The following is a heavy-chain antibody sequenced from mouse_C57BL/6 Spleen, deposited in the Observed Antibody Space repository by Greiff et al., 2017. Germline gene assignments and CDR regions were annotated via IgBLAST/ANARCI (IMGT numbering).Heavy chain of an antibody. J-gene: IGHJ2*01. Sequence: QVQLQQPGAELVMPGASVKLSCKASGYTFTSYWMHWVKQRPGQGLEWIGEIDPSDSYTNYNQKFKGKSTLTVDKSSSTAYMQLSSLTSEDSAVYYCARFGYFADWGQGTTLTVSS. CDR1: GYTFTSYW. V-gene: IGHV1-69*01. CDR3: ARFGYFAD. CDR2: IDPSDSYT.